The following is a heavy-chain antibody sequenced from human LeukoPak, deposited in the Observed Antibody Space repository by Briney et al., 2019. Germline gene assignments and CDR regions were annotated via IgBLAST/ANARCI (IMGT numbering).Heavy chain of an antibody. Sequence: SETLSLTCTVSGYSISSSSYYWGWIPQPAGKGLEWIVRIYISGSGSTNYNPSLKSRVTMSVDTSKNQFSLKLSSVTAADTAVYYCARDKRVAVAGTYIYYYYMDVWGNGTTVTISS. CDR3: ARDKRVAVAGTYIYYYYMDV. CDR1: GYSISSSSYY. J-gene: IGHJ6*03. D-gene: IGHD6-19*01. V-gene: IGHV4-61*02. CDR2: IYISGSGST.